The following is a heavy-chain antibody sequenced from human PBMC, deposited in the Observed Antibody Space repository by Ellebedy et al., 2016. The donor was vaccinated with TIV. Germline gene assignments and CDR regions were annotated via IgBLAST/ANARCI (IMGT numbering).Heavy chain of an antibody. CDR2: ISGGGTTI. CDR1: GFPFGDYY. J-gene: IGHJ4*02. Sequence: GESLKISCAASGFPFGDYYMSWVRQAPGTGLEWISYISGGGTTIYYADSVKGRFTISRDNAKTSLYLQMNSLRDEDTAVYYCARMDWSDVDLRHYYFDYWGQGSLVTVSS. D-gene: IGHD1-1*01. CDR3: ARMDWSDVDLRHYYFDY. V-gene: IGHV3-11*01.